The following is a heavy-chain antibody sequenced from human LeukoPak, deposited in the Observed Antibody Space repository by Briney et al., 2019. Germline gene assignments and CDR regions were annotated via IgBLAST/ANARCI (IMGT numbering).Heavy chain of an antibody. J-gene: IGHJ4*02. D-gene: IGHD1-14*01. V-gene: IGHV3-53*01. CDR1: GFAFGSNY. Sequence: GGSLRLSCVASGFAFGSNYMSWVRQAPGKGLEWVSLIYSGGAIRYADSVKGRFTISRDSSKNTLFLQMNDLTVEDTARYYCARRPGNWGQGILVTVSS. CDR3: ARRPGN. CDR2: IYSGGAI.